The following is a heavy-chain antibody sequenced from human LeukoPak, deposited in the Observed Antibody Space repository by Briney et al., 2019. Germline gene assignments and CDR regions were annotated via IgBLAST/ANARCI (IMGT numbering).Heavy chain of an antibody. V-gene: IGHV3-7*04. CDR3: ARAPYGGNFFDY. Sequence: PGGSLRLSCAASGFTFRNYWMSWVRQAPGKGLEWVANIKQDGSEKYYVDPVKGRFTISRDNAKNSLYLQMNSLRAEDTAVYYCARAPYGGNFFDYWGQGTLVNVSS. CDR1: GFTFRNYW. D-gene: IGHD4-23*01. J-gene: IGHJ4*02. CDR2: IKQDGSEK.